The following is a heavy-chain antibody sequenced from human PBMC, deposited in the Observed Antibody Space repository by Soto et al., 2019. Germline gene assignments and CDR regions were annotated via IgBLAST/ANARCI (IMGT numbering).Heavy chain of an antibody. CDR3: ARGGDILTGRDAVDI. J-gene: IGHJ3*02. Sequence: QVQLVQSGAEVKKPGASVKVSCKASGYTFTGYYMHWVRQAPGQGLEWMGWINPNSGGTNYAQKFQGWVTRTRDTSISKAYMELSRLRSDETAVYYCARGGDILTGRDAVDIWGQGTMVTVSS. D-gene: IGHD3-9*01. CDR1: GYTFTGYY. V-gene: IGHV1-2*04. CDR2: INPNSGGT.